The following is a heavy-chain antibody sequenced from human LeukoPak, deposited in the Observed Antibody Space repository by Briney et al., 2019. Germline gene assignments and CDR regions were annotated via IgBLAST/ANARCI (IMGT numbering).Heavy chain of an antibody. CDR2: IYYSGST. CDR3: AREEPRGDFDY. D-gene: IGHD1-14*01. Sequence: PSETLSLTCTVSGGSISSYYWSWIRQPPGKGLEWIGYIYYSGSTNYNPSLKSRVTISVDTSKNQFSLKLSSVTAADTAVYYCAREEPRGDFDYWGQGTLVTVSS. J-gene: IGHJ4*02. CDR1: GGSISSYY. V-gene: IGHV4-59*01.